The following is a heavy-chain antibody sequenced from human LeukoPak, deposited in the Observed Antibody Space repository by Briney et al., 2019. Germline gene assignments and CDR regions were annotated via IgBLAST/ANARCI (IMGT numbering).Heavy chain of an antibody. V-gene: IGHV1-2*06. Sequence: ASVKVSCKASGYTFTGYYMHWVRQAPGQGLEWMGRINPNSGGTNYAQKFQGRVTMTRDTSISTAYMELSRLRSDDTAVCYCARVRNAFTYYYYYGMDVWGQGTTVTVSS. CDR3: ARVRNAFTYYYYYGMDV. D-gene: IGHD2/OR15-2a*01. J-gene: IGHJ6*02. CDR1: GYTFTGYY. CDR2: INPNSGGT.